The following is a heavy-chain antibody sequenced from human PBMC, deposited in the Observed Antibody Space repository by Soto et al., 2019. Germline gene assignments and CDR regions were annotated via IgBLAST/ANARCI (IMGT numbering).Heavy chain of an antibody. V-gene: IGHV1-69*02. CDR3: AWGWGNSYYYGMDV. D-gene: IGHD3-16*01. CDR2: IIPILGIA. J-gene: IGHJ6*02. CDR1: GGTFSSYT. Sequence: QVQLVQSGAEVKKPGSSVKVSCKASGGTFSSYTISWVRQAPGQGLEWMGRIIPILGIANYAQKFQGRVTISADKSTSTAYMELSSLRSEDTAVYYCAWGWGNSYYYGMDVWGQGTTVTVSS.